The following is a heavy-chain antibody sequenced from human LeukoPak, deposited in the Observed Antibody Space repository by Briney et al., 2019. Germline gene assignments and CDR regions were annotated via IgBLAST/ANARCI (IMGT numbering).Heavy chain of an antibody. Sequence: SQTLSLTCSISGDSVSNNNTTWNWITQSPSRVLEWLGRTYYRSKWHTNYAGSVKSRITITPDTSKNQFSLQVNSVTLEDTAVYYCAREYSSSALAFDYWGQGALVTVSS. J-gene: IGHJ4*02. CDR2: TYYRSKWHT. D-gene: IGHD6-19*01. V-gene: IGHV6-1*01. CDR3: AREYSSSALAFDY. CDR1: GDSVSNNNTT.